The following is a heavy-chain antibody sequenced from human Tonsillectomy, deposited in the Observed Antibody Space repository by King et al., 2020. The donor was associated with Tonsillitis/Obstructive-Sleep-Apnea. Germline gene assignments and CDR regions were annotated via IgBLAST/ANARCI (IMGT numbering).Heavy chain of an antibody. V-gene: IGHV3-53*01. CDR2: IYSGGST. Sequence: MSWVRQAPGKGLEWVSIIYSGGSTNYADSVKGRFTISRDNSKNTLYLQMNFLRAEDTAVYYCARVVPAANFDFWGQGTLVTVSS. J-gene: IGHJ4*02. CDR3: ARVVPAANFDF. D-gene: IGHD2-2*01.